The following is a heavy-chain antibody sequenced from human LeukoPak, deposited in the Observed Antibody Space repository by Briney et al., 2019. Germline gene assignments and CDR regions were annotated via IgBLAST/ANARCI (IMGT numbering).Heavy chain of an antibody. CDR1: GFTFDDYA. V-gene: IGHV3-9*03. D-gene: IGHD4-17*01. J-gene: IGHJ4*02. Sequence: GRSLRLSCAACGFTFDDYAMHWVRQAPGKGLEWVSRISWNSGTIVYADSVKGRFTISRDNAKTSLYLQMNSLRAEDMALYYCAKDNGDYGFDYWGQGTLVTVSS. CDR3: AKDNGDYGFDY. CDR2: ISWNSGTI.